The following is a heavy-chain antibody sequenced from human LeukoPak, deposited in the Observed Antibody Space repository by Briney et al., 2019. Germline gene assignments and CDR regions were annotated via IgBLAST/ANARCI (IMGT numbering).Heavy chain of an antibody. Sequence: KPSETLSRNCFVSGFSSSSYYWSWIRHRPGQGLEGMGSTYYSGSTNSNPSLKSRVTISLDTSKNPFSLKLTSVTAADKAVYYCARHEGWGSGSSFDYWGQGTLVTVSS. V-gene: IGHV4-59*08. CDR1: GFSSSSYY. CDR3: ARHEGWGSGSSFDY. J-gene: IGHJ4*02. D-gene: IGHD6-19*01. CDR2: TYYSGST.